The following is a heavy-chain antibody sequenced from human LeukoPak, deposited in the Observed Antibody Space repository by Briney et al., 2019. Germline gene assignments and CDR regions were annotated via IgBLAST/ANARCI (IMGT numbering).Heavy chain of an antibody. CDR3: ARVAATVDEFPYYYGMDV. V-gene: IGHV4-31*03. CDR1: GGSISSAGYY. Sequence: PSETLSLTCTVSGGSISSAGYYWSWIRQHPGKGLEWIGYIYYSGSTYYNSSLKSRVTITVDTSKNQFSLKLSSVTAADTAVYYCARVAATVDEFPYYYGMDVWGQGTTVTVSS. J-gene: IGHJ6*02. D-gene: IGHD5-12*01. CDR2: IYYSGST.